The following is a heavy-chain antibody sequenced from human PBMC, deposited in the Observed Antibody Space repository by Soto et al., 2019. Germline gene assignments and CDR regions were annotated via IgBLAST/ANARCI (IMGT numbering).Heavy chain of an antibody. D-gene: IGHD6-19*01. J-gene: IGHJ4*02. Sequence: EVQLLESGGGLVQPGGSLRLSCAASGFTFSSYAMSWVRQAPEKGLEWVSAISGSGSSTYYADSVKGRFTISRDNSMNTLYLQMNSLRAEDTAVYYCARRSSGWYFDYWGQGTLVTVSS. CDR1: GFTFSSYA. CDR3: ARRSSGWYFDY. CDR2: ISGSGSST. V-gene: IGHV3-23*01.